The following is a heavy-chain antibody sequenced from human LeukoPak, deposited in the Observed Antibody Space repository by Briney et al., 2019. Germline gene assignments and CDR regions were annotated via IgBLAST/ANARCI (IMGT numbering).Heavy chain of an antibody. CDR2: IYYSGST. V-gene: IGHV4-61*05. D-gene: IGHD3-10*01. CDR3: ALLGGSGSYYGGHWFDP. CDR1: GGSITSRSYY. Sequence: PSETLSLTCTVSGGSITSRSYYWSWIRQPPGKGLEWIGYIYYSGSTNYNPSLKSRVTISVDTSKNQFSLKLSSVTAADTAVYYCALLGGSGSYYGGHWFDPWGQGTLVTVSS. J-gene: IGHJ5*02.